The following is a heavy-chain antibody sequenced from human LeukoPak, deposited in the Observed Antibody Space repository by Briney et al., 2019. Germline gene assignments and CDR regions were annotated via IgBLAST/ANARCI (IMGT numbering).Heavy chain of an antibody. CDR2: MYTGGGR. CDR3: TRGQSYSGADYYSD. J-gene: IGHJ4*02. D-gene: IGHD2-21*02. CDR1: GFSVSNYY. V-gene: IGHV3-66*01. Sequence: GGSLRLSCAAPGFSVSNYYMSWVRQPPVKDLEWVSVMYTGGGRYYGDSVKGRFTISRDNSKNTVFLQMNSLRVEDTALYYCTRGQSYSGADYYSDWGQGTLVTVSS.